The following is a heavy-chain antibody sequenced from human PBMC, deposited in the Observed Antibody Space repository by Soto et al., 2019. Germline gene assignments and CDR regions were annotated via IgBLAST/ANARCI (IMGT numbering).Heavy chain of an antibody. CDR3: ARSVRRNSGSYRDYYGMDV. CDR2: IYYSGST. CDR1: GGSISSGGYY. J-gene: IGHJ6*02. V-gene: IGHV4-31*03. Sequence: LSLTCTVSGGSISSGGYYWSWIRQHPGKGLEWIGYIYYSGSTYYNPSLKSRVTISVDTSKNQFSLKLSSVTAADTAVYYCARSVRRNSGSYRDYYGMDVWGQGTTVTVSS. D-gene: IGHD1-26*01.